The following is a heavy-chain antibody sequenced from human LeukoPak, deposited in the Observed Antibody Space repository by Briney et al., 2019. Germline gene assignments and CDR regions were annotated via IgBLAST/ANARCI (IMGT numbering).Heavy chain of an antibody. Sequence: GGSLRLSCAASGFTFSSYGMHWVRQAPGKGLEWVAVIWYDGSNKYYADSMKGRFTISRDNSKNTQYLQMNSLRAEDTAVYYCAKDPRRYYDFWSGYGNWFDPWGQGTLVTVSS. CDR1: GFTFSSYG. J-gene: IGHJ5*02. D-gene: IGHD3-3*01. V-gene: IGHV3-33*06. CDR2: IWYDGSNK. CDR3: AKDPRRYYDFWSGYGNWFDP.